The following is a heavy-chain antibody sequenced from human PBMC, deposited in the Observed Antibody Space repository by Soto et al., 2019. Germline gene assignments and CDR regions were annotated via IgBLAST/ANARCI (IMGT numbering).Heavy chain of an antibody. Sequence: PGESLKISCKGSGYSFTSYWIGWVRQMPGKGLEWMGIIYPGDSDTRYSPSFQGQVTISADKSISTAYLQWSSLKASDTAMYYCARPGLAYSGSSHPGYYYYGMDVWGQGTKVTVSS. CDR1: GYSFTSYW. J-gene: IGHJ6*02. CDR3: ARPGLAYSGSSHPGYYYYGMDV. D-gene: IGHD1-26*01. CDR2: IYPGDSDT. V-gene: IGHV5-51*01.